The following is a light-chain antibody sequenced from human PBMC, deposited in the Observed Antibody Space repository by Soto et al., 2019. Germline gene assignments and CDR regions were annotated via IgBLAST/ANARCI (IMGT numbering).Light chain of an antibody. J-gene: IGLJ2*01. CDR2: NNN. CDR1: SSNVGDYND. CDR3: CSYAGIQTDVV. Sequence: QSVLTQPPSVSGAPGQSVTISCTGSSSNVGDYNDVSWYQQLPGKAPKLIIYNNNKRPSGVPDRFACSKSGTTASLTISGLQAEDAADYYCCSYAGIQTDVVFGRGTKLTVL. V-gene: IGLV2-11*01.